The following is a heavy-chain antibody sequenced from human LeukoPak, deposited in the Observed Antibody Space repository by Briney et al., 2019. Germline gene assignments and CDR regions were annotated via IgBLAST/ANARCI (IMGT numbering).Heavy chain of an antibody. CDR3: AKDHYDSSGYYLGDWFDP. Sequence: PGGSLRLSCAASGFTFTRFNMNWVRQAPGKGLELVSSITSSGTYIYYADSVKGRFTISRDDSKNTLYLQMNSLRAEDTAVYYCAKDHYDSSGYYLGDWFDPWGQGTLVTVSS. CDR2: ITSSGTYI. D-gene: IGHD3-22*01. CDR1: GFTFTRFN. J-gene: IGHJ5*02. V-gene: IGHV3-21*04.